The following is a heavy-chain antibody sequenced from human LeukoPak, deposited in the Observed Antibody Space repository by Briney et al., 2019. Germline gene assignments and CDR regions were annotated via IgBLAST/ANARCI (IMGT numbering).Heavy chain of an antibody. Sequence: SETLSLTCTGSAGAISTYDWNWMPQPPGLGLEWIGYISHSGSINYNPSLKSRVTISEDTSKKQFSLKLSSLTAADTAVYYCARDLGGIIWDDFDIWGQGTLVTVSS. CDR3: ARDLGGIIWDDFDI. J-gene: IGHJ3*02. V-gene: IGHV4-59*01. CDR2: ISHSGSI. D-gene: IGHD3-16*01. CDR1: AGAISTYD.